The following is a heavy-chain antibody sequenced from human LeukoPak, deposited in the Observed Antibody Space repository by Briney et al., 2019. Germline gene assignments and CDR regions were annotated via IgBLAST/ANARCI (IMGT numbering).Heavy chain of an antibody. CDR2: IYPGDSDT. Sequence: GASQTTFHPVDASCVTSYWTGCARLLPGEGMEFLAIIYPGDSDTRYSPSFQGPVTISADKSISTSYLQWSSLKASDTAMYYCARQYGYVDYWGQGTLVTVSS. CDR3: ARQYGYVDY. CDR1: ASCVTSYW. D-gene: IGHD4-17*01. V-gene: IGHV5-51*02. J-gene: IGHJ4*02.